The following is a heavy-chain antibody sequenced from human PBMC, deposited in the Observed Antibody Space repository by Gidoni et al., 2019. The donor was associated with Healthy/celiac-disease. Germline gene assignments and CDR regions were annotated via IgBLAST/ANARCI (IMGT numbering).Heavy chain of an antibody. CDR3: ARRDGYNPLGY. CDR1: GFTVSSNY. V-gene: IGHV3-53*04. D-gene: IGHD5-12*01. CDR2: IYSGGST. J-gene: IGHJ4*02. Sequence: EVQMVESGGGLVKPGGSVRLYSAAAGFTVSSNYMSWVRQAPGKGLEWVSVIYSGGSTYYADSVKGRFTISRHNSKNTLYLQMNSLRAEDTAVYYCARRDGYNPLGYWCQGTLVTVSS.